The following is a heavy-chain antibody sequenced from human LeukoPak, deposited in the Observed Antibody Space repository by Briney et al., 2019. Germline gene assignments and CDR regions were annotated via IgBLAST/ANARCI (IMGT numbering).Heavy chain of an antibody. V-gene: IGHV3-48*03. CDR2: ISSSGSTI. J-gene: IGHJ4*02. CDR1: GFIFSSYE. Sequence: GGSLRLSCAASGFIFSSYEMNWVRQAPGKGLEWVSYISSSGSTIYYADSVKGRFTISRDNAKNSLYLQMNSLRAEDTALYYCAKKKSPYDSSGYYYFDYWGQGTLVTVSS. D-gene: IGHD3-22*01. CDR3: AKKKSPYDSSGYYYFDY.